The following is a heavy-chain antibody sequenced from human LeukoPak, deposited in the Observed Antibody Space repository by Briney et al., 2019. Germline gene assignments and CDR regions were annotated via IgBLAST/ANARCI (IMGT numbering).Heavy chain of an antibody. CDR3: AKAERFSGTKTPDY. Sequence: GGSLRLSCAASGFTFSSYWMHWVRQAPGKGLVWVSRINSDGSSTSYADSVKGRFTISRDNSKNTLYLQMNSLRAEDTAVYYCAKAERFSGTKTPDYWGQGSLVIVSS. CDR1: GFTFSSYW. J-gene: IGHJ4*02. CDR2: INSDGSST. V-gene: IGHV3-74*01. D-gene: IGHD5-12*01.